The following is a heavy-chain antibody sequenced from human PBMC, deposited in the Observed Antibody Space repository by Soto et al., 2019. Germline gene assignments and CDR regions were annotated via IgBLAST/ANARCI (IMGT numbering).Heavy chain of an antibody. CDR1: GYIFTKYG. D-gene: IGHD2-21*02. CDR2: INVYNGDR. Sequence: QVQVVQSGPELKKPGASVKVSCKAQGYIFTKYGIGWVRQAPGHGLEWMGLINVYNGDRKVAQKFQDRVSMTTDTATDTAYMELKSLRSGDTAVYYCARLQLGGDRMLNWFDPWGQGPLVTFSS. V-gene: IGHV1-18*01. J-gene: IGHJ5*02. CDR3: ARLQLGGDRMLNWFDP.